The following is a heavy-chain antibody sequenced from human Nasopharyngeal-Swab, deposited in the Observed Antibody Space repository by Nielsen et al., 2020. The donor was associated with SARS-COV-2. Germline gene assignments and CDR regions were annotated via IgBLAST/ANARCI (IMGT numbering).Heavy chain of an antibody. J-gene: IGHJ4*02. D-gene: IGHD3-3*01. V-gene: IGHV4-59*01. CDR3: ARVRRDTIFGVVIIGTFDY. CDR2: IYYSGST. Sequence: SETLSLTCTVSGGSISSYYWSWIRQPPGTGLEWIGYIYYSGSTNYNPSLKSRVTISVDTSKNQFSLKLSSVTAADTAVYYCARVRRDTIFGVVIIGTFDYWGQGTLVTVSS. CDR1: GGSISSYY.